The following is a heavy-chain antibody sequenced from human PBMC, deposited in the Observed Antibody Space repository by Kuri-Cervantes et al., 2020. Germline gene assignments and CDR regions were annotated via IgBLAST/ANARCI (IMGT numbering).Heavy chain of an antibody. CDR3: ARDRMVRGFDY. J-gene: IGHJ4*02. D-gene: IGHD3-10*01. Sequence: GESLKISCVTPGFTFNTYWMNWVRQAPGKGLEWVANIKEDESAKYYVDSVRGRFTISRDNAKNSLYLQMNSLRAEDTAVYYCARDRMVRGFDYWGQGTLVTVSS. CDR2: IKEDESAK. CDR1: GFTFNTYW. V-gene: IGHV3-7*01.